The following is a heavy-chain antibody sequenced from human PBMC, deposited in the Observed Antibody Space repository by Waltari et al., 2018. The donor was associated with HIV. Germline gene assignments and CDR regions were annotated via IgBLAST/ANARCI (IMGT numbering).Heavy chain of an antibody. J-gene: IGHJ4*02. D-gene: IGHD5-12*01. CDR1: GFLFNTYA. CDR3: AKVRQPGRGFSGYGLDY. V-gene: IGHV3-30*04. Sequence: QGQLVASGGGMVLPGASLRLACLATGFLFNTYAVPWVRGIPGKGMEWGAVMSYDVTEIYYADSVKGRFIISRDNSKKTLYLQMNSVKPEDTGVYHCAKVRQPGRGFSGYGLDYWGQGTLATVSS. CDR2: MSYDVTEI.